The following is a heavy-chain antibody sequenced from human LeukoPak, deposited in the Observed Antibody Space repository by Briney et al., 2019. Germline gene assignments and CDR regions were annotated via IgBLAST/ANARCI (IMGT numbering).Heavy chain of an antibody. D-gene: IGHD1-26*01. CDR2: ISAYNGNT. J-gene: IGHJ4*02. V-gene: IGHV1-18*01. CDR3: ARDQMRGSYFPYDY. CDR1: GYTFTSYA. Sequence: ASVKVSCKASGYTFTSYAMHWVRQAPGQRLEWMGWISAYNGNTNYAQKLQGRVTMTPDTSTSTAYMELRSLRSDDTAVYYCARDQMRGSYFPYDYWGQGNLVTVSS.